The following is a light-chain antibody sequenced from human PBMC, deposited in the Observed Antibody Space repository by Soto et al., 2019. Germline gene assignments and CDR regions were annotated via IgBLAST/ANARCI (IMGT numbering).Light chain of an antibody. V-gene: IGLV2-14*03. Sequence: QSVLTQPASVSGSPGQSITISCIGTSSDVGAFNYVSWYQHHPGKAPKLIIYDVTDRPSGVSNRFSASKSGNTASLTISGLQAEHEADYYCSSYTTRNTEAFGTGTKVTVL. CDR2: DVT. CDR1: SSDVGAFNY. CDR3: SSYTTRNTEA. J-gene: IGLJ1*01.